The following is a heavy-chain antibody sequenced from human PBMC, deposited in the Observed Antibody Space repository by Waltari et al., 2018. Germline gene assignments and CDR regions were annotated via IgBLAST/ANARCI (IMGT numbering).Heavy chain of an antibody. CDR1: GGSISSSSYS. CDR2: IYYSGGT. J-gene: IGHJ3*02. V-gene: IGHV4-39*07. D-gene: IGHD3-22*01. CDR3: ARPDYDSSGYYYDAGDAFDI. Sequence: QLQLQESGPGLVKPSETLSLTCTVPGGSISSSSYSWGWIRLPPGTGLEWIGGIYYSGGTYYNPSLKSRVTISVDTSKNQFSLKLSSVTAADTAVYYCARPDYDSSGYYYDAGDAFDIWGQGTMVTVSS.